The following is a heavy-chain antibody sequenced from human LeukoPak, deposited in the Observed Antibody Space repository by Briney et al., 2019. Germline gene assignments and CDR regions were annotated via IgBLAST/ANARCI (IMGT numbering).Heavy chain of an antibody. J-gene: IGHJ5*02. CDR1: GFTFSSYG. D-gene: IGHD3-3*01. CDR2: IRYDGSNK. Sequence: GGSLRLSCAASGFTFSSYGMHWVRQAPGKGLEWVAFIRYDGSNKYYADSVKGQFTISRDNSKNTLYLQMNSLRAEDTAVYYCAKDSAYDFWSGYSGWFDPWGQGTLVTVSS. CDR3: AKDSAYDFWSGYSGWFDP. V-gene: IGHV3-30*02.